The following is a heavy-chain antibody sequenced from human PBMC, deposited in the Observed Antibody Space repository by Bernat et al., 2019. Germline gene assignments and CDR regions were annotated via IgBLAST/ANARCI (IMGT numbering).Heavy chain of an antibody. CDR3: ARPYCSGGSCYSPDAFDI. Sequence: EVQLVESGGGLVKPGGSLRLSCAASGFTFSSYSMNWVRQAPGKGLEWVSSISSSSSYIYYADSVKGRFIISRDNSKNTLYLQMNSLRAEDTAVYYCARPYCSGGSCYSPDAFDIWGQGTMVTVSS. CDR1: GFTFSSYS. J-gene: IGHJ3*02. CDR2: ISSSSSYI. V-gene: IGHV3-21*01. D-gene: IGHD2-15*01.